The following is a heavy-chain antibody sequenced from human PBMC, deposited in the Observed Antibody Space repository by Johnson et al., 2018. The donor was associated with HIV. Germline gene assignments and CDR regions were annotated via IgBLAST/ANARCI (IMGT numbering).Heavy chain of an antibody. CDR2: ISYDGSNK. D-gene: IGHD2-8*01. CDR3: ARDPAYAALDI. J-gene: IGHJ3*02. V-gene: IGHV3-30-3*01. Sequence: QVQLVESGGGVVQPGRSLRLSCAASGLTFSSYAMHWVRQAPGKGLEWVAVISYDGSNKYYADSVKGRFTISRDNAKNSLYLQMNSLRAEDTAMYYCARDPAYAALDIWGQGTMVTVSS. CDR1: GLTFSSYA.